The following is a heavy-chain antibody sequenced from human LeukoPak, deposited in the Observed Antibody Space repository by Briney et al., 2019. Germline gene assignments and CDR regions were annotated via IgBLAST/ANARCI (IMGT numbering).Heavy chain of an antibody. V-gene: IGHV3-30*03. CDR2: MSYDGTSE. J-gene: IGHJ4*02. D-gene: IGHD5-24*01. Sequence: GRSLRLSCAASGFTFSRYAMHWVRQAPGKGLEWVAMMSYDGTSEYYADSVRGRFTISRDNSDNTVDLQMNSLRDEDTAVYYCARDRRDGSNLGYHFDYWGQGTLVTVSS. CDR1: GFTFSRYA. CDR3: ARDRRDGSNLGYHFDY.